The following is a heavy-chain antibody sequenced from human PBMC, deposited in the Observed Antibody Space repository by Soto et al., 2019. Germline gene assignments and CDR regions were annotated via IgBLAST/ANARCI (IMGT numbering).Heavy chain of an antibody. CDR2: ISGSGGST. CDR3: AKDRGVEKYYFDY. CDR1: GFTFSSYA. Sequence: GGSLRLSYAASGFTFSSYAMSWVRQAPGKGLEWVSAISGSGGSTYYADSVKGRFTISRDNSKNTLYLQMNSLRAEDTAVYYCAKDRGVEKYYFDYWGQGTLVTVSS. J-gene: IGHJ4*02. D-gene: IGHD3-10*01. V-gene: IGHV3-23*01.